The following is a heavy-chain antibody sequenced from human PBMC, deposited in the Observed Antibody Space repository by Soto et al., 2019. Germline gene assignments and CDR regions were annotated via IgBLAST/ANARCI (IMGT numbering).Heavy chain of an antibody. V-gene: IGHV5-51*01. CDR3: ARRQSSSYYFDY. CDR2: IYPGNSDT. Sequence: GESLKISCKGSGYNFANYWIGWVRQMPGKGLEWMGIIYPGNSDTRYSPSFQGQVTISADKSISTAYLQWSSLKASDTAIYYCARRQSSSYYFDYWGQGTLVTVSS. J-gene: IGHJ4*02. D-gene: IGHD6-6*01. CDR1: GYNFANYW.